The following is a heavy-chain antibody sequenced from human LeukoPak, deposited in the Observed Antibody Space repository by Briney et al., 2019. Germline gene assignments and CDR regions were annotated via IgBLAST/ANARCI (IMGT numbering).Heavy chain of an antibody. D-gene: IGHD6-13*01. Sequence: GGSLRLSCAAYGFTFSDYYMSWIRQAPGQGLEWVSYISSSGSTIYYADSGKGRFTISRDNAKNSLYLQMDSLRAEDTAVYYCARYGYSSSWHNDYWGQGTLVTVSS. CDR2: ISSSGSTI. J-gene: IGHJ4*02. CDR3: ARYGYSSSWHNDY. V-gene: IGHV3-11*01. CDR1: GFTFSDYY.